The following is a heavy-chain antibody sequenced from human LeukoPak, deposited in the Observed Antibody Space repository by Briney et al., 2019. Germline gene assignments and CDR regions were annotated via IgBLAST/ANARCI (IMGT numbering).Heavy chain of an antibody. CDR3: ARLGGYCYDSSGYAGYFDY. CDR2: IYPGDSDT. CDR1: GYSFTSYW. J-gene: IGHJ4*02. Sequence: GESLKISCKGSGYSFTSYWIGWVRQMPGKGLEWMGIIYPGDSDTRYSPSFQGQVTISADKSISTAYLQWSSLKASDTAMYYCARLGGYCYDSSGYAGYFDYWGQGTLVTVSS. V-gene: IGHV5-51*01. D-gene: IGHD3-22*01.